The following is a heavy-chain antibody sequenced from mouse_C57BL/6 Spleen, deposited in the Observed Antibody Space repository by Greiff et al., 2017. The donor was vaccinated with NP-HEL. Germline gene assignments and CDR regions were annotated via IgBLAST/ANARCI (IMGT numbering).Heavy chain of an antibody. V-gene: IGHV2-2*01. CDR1: GFSLPSYG. D-gene: IGHD1-1*01. CDR2: IWSGGST. Sequence: VKLMESGPGLVQPSQSLSIPCTVSGFSLPSYGVHWVRQSPGKGLEWLGVIWSGGSTDYTAAFLSRLSISKDNSKSQVFFKMNSLQADDTAIYYCASPITTVVAGYYAMDYWGQGTSVTVSS. J-gene: IGHJ4*01. CDR3: ASPITTVVAGYYAMDY.